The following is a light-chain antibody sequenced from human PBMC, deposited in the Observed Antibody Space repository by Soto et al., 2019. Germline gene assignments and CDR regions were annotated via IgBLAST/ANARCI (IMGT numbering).Light chain of an antibody. Sequence: QSVLTQPASVSGSPGQSITISCTGTSSDVGEYNSVSWYQQHPGKAPKLIIYEVTNRPSGVSNRFSGSKYGNTASLTISGLQAEDEADYYCSSYTSSYTLVFGAGTKVTVL. CDR2: EVT. V-gene: IGLV2-14*01. J-gene: IGLJ1*01. CDR1: SSDVGEYNS. CDR3: SSYTSSYTLV.